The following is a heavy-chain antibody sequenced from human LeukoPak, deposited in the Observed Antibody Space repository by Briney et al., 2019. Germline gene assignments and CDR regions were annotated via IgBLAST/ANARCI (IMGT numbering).Heavy chain of an antibody. CDR3: ARGVGSSWFDP. V-gene: IGHV1-2*02. CDR2: INPNSGGA. Sequence: ASVKVPCKASGYTFTDYYLHWVRQAPGQGLEWMGWINPNSGGANFALNFQGRVTMTRATSISTAYMELSRLTSDDTAVYYCARGVGSSWFDPWGQGTLVTVSS. CDR1: GYTFTDYY. D-gene: IGHD6-13*01. J-gene: IGHJ5*02.